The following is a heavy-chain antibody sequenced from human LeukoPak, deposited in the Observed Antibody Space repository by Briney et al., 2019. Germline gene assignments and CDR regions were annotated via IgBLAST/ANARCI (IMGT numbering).Heavy chain of an antibody. CDR2: INAGNGNT. Sequence: ASVTVSCTASGYTYTSYAMHWVRQAPGQRLEWMGWINAGNGNTKYSQKFQGRVTITRDTSASTAYMELSSLRSEDTAVYYCARATGGGGSSSLLGEQWLVRGYYYYGMDVWGQGTTVTVSS. J-gene: IGHJ6*02. CDR1: GYTYTSYA. D-gene: IGHD6-19*01. V-gene: IGHV1-3*01. CDR3: ARATGGGGSSSLLGEQWLVRGYYYYGMDV.